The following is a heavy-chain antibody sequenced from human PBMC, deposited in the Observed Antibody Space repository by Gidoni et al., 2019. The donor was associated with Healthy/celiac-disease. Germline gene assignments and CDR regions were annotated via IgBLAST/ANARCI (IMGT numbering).Heavy chain of an antibody. D-gene: IGHD6-6*01. CDR2: INHSGST. CDR1: GGSFSGYY. J-gene: IGHJ4*02. V-gene: IGHV4-34*01. Sequence: QVQLQQWGAGLLKPSETLSLTCAVYGGSFSGYYWSWLRQPPGQGLEWIGEINHSGSTTYNPSLKSRVTISVDTSKNQFSLKLSSVTAADTAVYYCASPFDSSLNYWGQGTLVTVSS. CDR3: ASPFDSSLNY.